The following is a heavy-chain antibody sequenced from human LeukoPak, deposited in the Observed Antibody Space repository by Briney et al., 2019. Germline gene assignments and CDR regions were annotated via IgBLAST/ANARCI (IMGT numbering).Heavy chain of an antibody. Sequence: GGSLRLSCAASGFTFSSYSMNWVRQAPGKGLEWISYISSSSSTTHYADSVKGRFTISRDNSKNTLYLQMNSLRAEDTAVYYCARDYYDSSGLSGGFGYWGQGTLVTVSS. J-gene: IGHJ4*02. CDR1: GFTFSSYS. V-gene: IGHV3-48*01. CDR2: ISSSSSTT. CDR3: ARDYYDSSGLSGGFGY. D-gene: IGHD3-22*01.